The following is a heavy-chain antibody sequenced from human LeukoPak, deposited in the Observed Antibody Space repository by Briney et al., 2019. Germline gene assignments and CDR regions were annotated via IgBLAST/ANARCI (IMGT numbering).Heavy chain of an antibody. J-gene: IGHJ3*02. CDR1: GGSFSGYY. CDR2: INHSGST. CDR3: ARNHGLRYLDWSPRKYDAFDI. Sequence: SETLSLTCAVYGGSFSGYYWSWIRQPPGKGLEWIGEINHSGSTNYNPSLKSRVTISVDTSKNQFSLKLSSVTAADTAVYYCARNHGLRYLDWSPRKYDAFDIWGQGTMVTVSS. D-gene: IGHD3-9*01. V-gene: IGHV4-34*01.